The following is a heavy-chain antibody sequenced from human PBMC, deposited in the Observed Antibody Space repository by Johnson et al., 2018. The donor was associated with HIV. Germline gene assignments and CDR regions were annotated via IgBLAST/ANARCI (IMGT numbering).Heavy chain of an antibody. D-gene: IGHD6-13*01. CDR2: ISASGGSA. Sequence: VQLVESGGGVVQPGRSLRLSCAASGFTFSHSAMSWVRQAPRKGLEWVSAISASGGSAYYVDSVKGRFTISRDNSKNTLYLQMNSLRAEDTAVYYCAKVREAAAGLDAFDIWGQGTMVTVSS. CDR1: GFTFSHSA. CDR3: AKVREAAAGLDAFDI. J-gene: IGHJ3*02. V-gene: IGHV3-23*04.